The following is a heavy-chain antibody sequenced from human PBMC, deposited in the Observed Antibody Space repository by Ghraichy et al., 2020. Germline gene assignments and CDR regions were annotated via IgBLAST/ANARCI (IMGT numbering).Heavy chain of an antibody. CDR1: GGSISSSSYY. CDR3: ARFVVFFSGWYRNAFDI. D-gene: IGHD6-19*01. Sequence: SETLSLTCTVSGGSISSSSYYWGWIRQPPGKGLEWIGSIYYSGSTYYNPSLKSRVTISVDTSKNQFSLKLSSVTAADTAVYYCARFVVFFSGWYRNAFDIWGQGTMVTVSS. V-gene: IGHV4-39*07. CDR2: IYYSGST. J-gene: IGHJ3*02.